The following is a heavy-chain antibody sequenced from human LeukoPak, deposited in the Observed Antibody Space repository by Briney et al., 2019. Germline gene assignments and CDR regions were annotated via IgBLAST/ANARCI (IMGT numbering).Heavy chain of an antibody. J-gene: IGHJ4*02. D-gene: IGHD3-9*01. CDR2: ISSSSSYI. CDR1: GFTFSSNS. Sequence: GGSLRLSCAASGFTFSSNSMNWVRQAPGKGLEWVSSISSSSSYIYYADSVKGRFTISRDNAKNSLYLQMNSLRAEDTAVYYCARAGHYDILTTNDYWGQGTLGTVSS. CDR3: ARAGHYDILTTNDY. V-gene: IGHV3-21*01.